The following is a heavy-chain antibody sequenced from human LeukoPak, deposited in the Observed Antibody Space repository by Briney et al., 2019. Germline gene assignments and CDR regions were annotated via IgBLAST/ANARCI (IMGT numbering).Heavy chain of an antibody. V-gene: IGHV1-69*05. Sequence: VASVKVSCKASGGTFSRYAISWVRQAPGQGLEWMGGIIPIFGTANYAQKFQGRVTITTDESTSTAYMELSSLRSEDTAVYYCARRLRYCSSTSCYSNWFDPWGQGTLVTVSS. J-gene: IGHJ5*02. CDR1: GGTFSRYA. CDR2: IIPIFGTA. CDR3: ARRLRYCSSTSCYSNWFDP. D-gene: IGHD2-2*02.